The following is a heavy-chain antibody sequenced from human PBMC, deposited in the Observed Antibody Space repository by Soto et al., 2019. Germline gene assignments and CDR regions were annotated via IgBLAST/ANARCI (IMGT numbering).Heavy chain of an antibody. CDR2: MNPDGSDK. V-gene: IGHV3-7*04. CDR1: GFILSSSR. CDR3: ARNVDS. Sequence: VHLVESGGGLVQPGGSLRLSCAASGFILSSSRMTWVRQAPGKGLEWVASMNPDGSDKYYVDSVKGRFTLSRDNAKNSLYLQMNSLRAEDTAVYYCARNVDSWGQGTLVTVSS. J-gene: IGHJ4*02.